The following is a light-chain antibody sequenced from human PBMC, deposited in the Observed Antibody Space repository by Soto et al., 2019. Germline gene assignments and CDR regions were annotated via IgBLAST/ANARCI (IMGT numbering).Light chain of an antibody. Sequence: DIVMTQSPLSLPVTPGEPASISCRSSQSLLHSNGYNYLDWYLQKPGQSPQLLIYLGSNRASGVPDRFSGSGSGTDFTLTISRVAAEYVGVYYCMQALQTPWTFGQGTKVEIK. CDR2: LGS. J-gene: IGKJ1*01. CDR3: MQALQTPWT. CDR1: QSLLHSNGYNY. V-gene: IGKV2-28*01.